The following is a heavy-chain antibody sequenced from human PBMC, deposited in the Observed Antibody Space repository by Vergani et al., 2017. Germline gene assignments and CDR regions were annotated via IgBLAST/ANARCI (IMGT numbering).Heavy chain of an antibody. CDR1: GFTFSNVW. Sequence: EVHLVESGGGLVKPGGSLTLSCAASGFTFSNVWMTWVRQAPGNGLEWVGRIISKTDGGTTDYAAPVKGRFTISRDDAENTLYLQMNSLKIEDTAVYYCTTHPYNSDRGYYVDYWGQGTLVAVAS. CDR3: TTHPYNSDRGYYVDY. V-gene: IGHV3-15*01. CDR2: IISKTDGGTT. J-gene: IGHJ4*02. D-gene: IGHD6-19*01.